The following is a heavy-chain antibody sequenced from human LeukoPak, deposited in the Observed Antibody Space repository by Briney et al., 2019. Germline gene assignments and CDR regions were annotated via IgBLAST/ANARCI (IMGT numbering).Heavy chain of an antibody. CDR2: INHSGST. D-gene: IGHD5-18*01. V-gene: IGHV4-34*01. CDR1: GGSFSGYY. J-gene: IGHJ4*02. CDR3: GXGGXXYGXIVXQPYYFDY. Sequence: XXSXXCXVYGGSFSGYYWSWIRQPPGKGLEWIGEINHSGSTNYNPSLKSRVTISVDTSKNQFSLKLSSVTAADTAVYYCGXGGXXYGXIVXQPYYFDYWGQGTLVTVSS.